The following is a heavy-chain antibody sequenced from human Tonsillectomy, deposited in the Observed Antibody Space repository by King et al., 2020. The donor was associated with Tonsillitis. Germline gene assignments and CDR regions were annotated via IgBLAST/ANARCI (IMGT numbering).Heavy chain of an antibody. CDR3: VRVNVDTTIVSSDNWFDP. CDR1: GGSISSAGHY. J-gene: IGHJ5*02. CDR2: IYNGGST. Sequence: VQLQESGPGLVKTSQTLSLTCTVSGGSISSAGHYWSWIRQHPGKGLEWIGYIYNGGSTYYMPSLKSRVTISVDTSKNQFSLRLSSLTAADTAVYYCVRVNVDTTIVSSDNWFDPWGQGTLVTLSS. V-gene: IGHV4-31*03. D-gene: IGHD5-18*01.